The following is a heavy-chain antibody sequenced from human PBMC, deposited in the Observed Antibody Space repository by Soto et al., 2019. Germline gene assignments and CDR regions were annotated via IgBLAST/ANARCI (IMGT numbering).Heavy chain of an antibody. J-gene: IGHJ6*02. CDR2: IIPIFGTA. V-gene: IGHV1-69*13. D-gene: IGHD5-18*01. Sequence: SVKVSCKASGGTFSSYAISWVRQAPGQGLEWMGGIIPIFGTANYAQKFQGRVTITADESTSTAYMELSSLRSEDTAVYYCARLPDTAMVFLGWTYGMDVWGQGTTVTVSS. CDR3: ARLPDTAMVFLGWTYGMDV. CDR1: GGTFSSYA.